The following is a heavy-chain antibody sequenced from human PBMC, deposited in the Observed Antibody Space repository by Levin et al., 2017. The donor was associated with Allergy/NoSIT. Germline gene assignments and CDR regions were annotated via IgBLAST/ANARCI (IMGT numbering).Heavy chain of an antibody. J-gene: IGHJ3*02. Sequence: SQTLSLTCAVYGGSFSGYYWSWIRQPPGKGLEWIGEINHSGSTNYNPSLKSRVTISVDTSKNQFSLKLSSVTAADTAVYYCARARRVAFDICGQGTMVTVSS. V-gene: IGHV4-34*01. CDR3: ARARRVAFDI. CDR2: INHSGST. D-gene: IGHD3-10*01. CDR1: GGSFSGYY.